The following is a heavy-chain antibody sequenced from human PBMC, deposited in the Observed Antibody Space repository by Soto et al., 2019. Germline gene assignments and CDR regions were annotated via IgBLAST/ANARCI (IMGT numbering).Heavy chain of an antibody. CDR3: VHSPNVAVDH. Sequence: SETLSLTCIVSGGSITSYHWSWIRQFPGKGLEWIAYTSYTGNTNYNPSLQSRVTISMDTSKKQFSLTLTSVTAADTAVYYCVHSPNVAVDHWGHGTLVTVSS. CDR2: TSYTGNT. D-gene: IGHD2-15*01. J-gene: IGHJ4*01. V-gene: IGHV4-59*12. CDR1: GGSITSYH.